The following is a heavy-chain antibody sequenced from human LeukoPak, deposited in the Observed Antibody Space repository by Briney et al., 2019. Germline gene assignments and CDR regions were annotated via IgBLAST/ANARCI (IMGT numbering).Heavy chain of an antibody. CDR2: IIPIFGTA. CDR1: GGTFSSYA. J-gene: IGHJ6*02. CDR3: TRGAGSTAVMGDITYYYPMDV. D-gene: IGHD1-26*01. Sequence: ASVKVSCKASGGTFSSYAISWVRQAPGQGLEWMGGIIPIFGTANYAQKFQGRVTITADESTSTAYMELSSLRSEDTAVYYCTRGAGSTAVMGDITYYYPMDVWGQGTTATVSS. V-gene: IGHV1-69*13.